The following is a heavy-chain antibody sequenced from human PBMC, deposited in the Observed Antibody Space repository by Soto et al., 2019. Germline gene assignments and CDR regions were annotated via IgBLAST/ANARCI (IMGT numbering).Heavy chain of an antibody. V-gene: IGHV5-10-1*01. D-gene: IGHD5-18*01. Sequence: GESLKIACKSSGYSFTSYWISWVRQMPGKGLEWMGRIDPSDSYTNYSPSFQGHVTISADKSISTAYLQWSSLKASDTAMYYCARLATKEQLWTLYYYYYGMGVWGQGTTVTVSS. CDR3: ARLATKEQLWTLYYYYYGMGV. CDR1: GYSFTSYW. CDR2: IDPSDSYT. J-gene: IGHJ6*02.